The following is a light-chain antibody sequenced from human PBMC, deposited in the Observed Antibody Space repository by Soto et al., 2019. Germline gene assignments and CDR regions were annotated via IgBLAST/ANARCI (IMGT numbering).Light chain of an antibody. J-gene: IGKJ1*01. Sequence: DIQMTQSPSSLSASVGDRVTITCRASQGISNYIAWYQQKPGKVPKLLIYAASTLQSGVPSRFSGSGSGTDFTLTISSLKPEDVATYYCKKYNSAPRTFGQGTKVEIK. V-gene: IGKV1-27*01. CDR2: AAS. CDR1: QGISNY. CDR3: KKYNSAPRT.